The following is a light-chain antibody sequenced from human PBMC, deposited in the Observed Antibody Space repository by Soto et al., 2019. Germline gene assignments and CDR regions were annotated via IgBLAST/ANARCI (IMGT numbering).Light chain of an antibody. CDR2: DAS. Sequence: EIVLTQSPATLSLSPGERATLSCRASQSVGSYLAWYQQKPGQAPRLLIYDASNRATGIPARFSGSGSGTDFTLTISSLEPEDFAVYYCQQRSNWPPDYTFGQGTKLEIK. CDR1: QSVGSY. J-gene: IGKJ2*01. V-gene: IGKV3-11*01. CDR3: QQRSNWPPDYT.